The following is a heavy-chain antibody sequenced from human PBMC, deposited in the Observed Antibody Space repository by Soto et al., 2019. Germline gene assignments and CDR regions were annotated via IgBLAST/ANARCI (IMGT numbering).Heavy chain of an antibody. CDR1: GGSFSGYY. D-gene: IGHD6-19*01. CDR3: ARGAEVQRLVSRYFDY. Sequence: PSETLSLTCAVYGGSFSGYYWSWIRQPPGKGLEWIGEINHSGYTKYNPSLKSRLTISVDTSKNQFSLKLSSVTAADTAAYYCARGAEVQRLVSRYFDYWAQGTLVTVSS. CDR2: INHSGYT. J-gene: IGHJ4*02. V-gene: IGHV4-34*01.